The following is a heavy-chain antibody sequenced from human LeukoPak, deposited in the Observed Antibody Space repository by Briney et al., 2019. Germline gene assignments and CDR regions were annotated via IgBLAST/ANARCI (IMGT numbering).Heavy chain of an antibody. Sequence: ASVKVSCKASGGTFSSYAISWVRQAPGQGLEWMGRIIPILRTPNYAQNFQGRVTITTDESTSTAYMELSSLSSEDTAVYYCARDAGLYGSVPQRNWGQGTLVTVSS. CDR2: IIPILRTP. CDR3: ARDAGLYGSVPQRN. CDR1: GGTFSSYA. D-gene: IGHD3-10*01. V-gene: IGHV1-69*11. J-gene: IGHJ4*02.